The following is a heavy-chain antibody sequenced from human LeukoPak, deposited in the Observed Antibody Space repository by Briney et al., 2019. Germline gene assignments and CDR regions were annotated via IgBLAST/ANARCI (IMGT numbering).Heavy chain of an antibody. CDR1: GYSFTSYW. V-gene: IGHV5-51*01. J-gene: IGHJ3*02. CDR2: IYPVDSDT. Sequence: GESLKISCKGSGYSFTSYWIGWVRQMPGNRLEWMGIIYPVDSDTSYSPSFQVQVTISADKYISTAYLQWSSLKASDTAMYYCARGHAFDIWGQGTMVTVSS. CDR3: ARGHAFDI.